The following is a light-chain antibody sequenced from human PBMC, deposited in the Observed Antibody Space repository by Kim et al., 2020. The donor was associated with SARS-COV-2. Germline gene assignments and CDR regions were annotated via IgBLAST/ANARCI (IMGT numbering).Light chain of an antibody. Sequence: QSVLTQPPSASGTPGQRVTISCSGSSSNIGSHTVNWYQQLPGTAPKLLIYSNNQRPSGVPDRFSGSKSGTSASLAISGLQSEDEADYYCVAWDGSLNGWVFGGGTQLTVL. CDR2: SNN. CDR3: VAWDGSLNGWV. J-gene: IGLJ3*02. V-gene: IGLV1-44*01. CDR1: SSNIGSHT.